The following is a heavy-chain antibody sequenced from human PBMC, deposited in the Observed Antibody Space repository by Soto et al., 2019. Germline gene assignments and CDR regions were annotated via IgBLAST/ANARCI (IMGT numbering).Heavy chain of an antibody. D-gene: IGHD1-26*01. V-gene: IGHV4-34*01. J-gene: IGHJ5*02. Sequence: SETLSLTCAVYGGSFSGYYWSWIRQPPGKGLEWIGEINHSGSTNYNPSLKSRVTISVDTSKNQFSLKLSSVTAADTAVYYCARGGRRAAFRLNWFDPWGQGTLVTVSS. CDR2: INHSGST. CDR3: ARGGRRAAFRLNWFDP. CDR1: GGSFSGYY.